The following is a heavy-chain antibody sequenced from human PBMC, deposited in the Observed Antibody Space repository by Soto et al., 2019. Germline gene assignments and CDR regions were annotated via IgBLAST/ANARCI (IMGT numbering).Heavy chain of an antibody. CDR3: ARAASRPWYYGMDV. J-gene: IGHJ6*02. CDR2: IYYSGST. V-gene: IGHV4-31*03. D-gene: IGHD6-25*01. Sequence: PSETLSLTCTVSGGSISSGGYYWSWIRQHPGKGLEWIGYIYYSGSTYYNPSLKSRVTISVDTSKNQFSLKLSSVTAADTAVYYCARAASRPWYYGMDVWGQGTTVTVSS. CDR1: GGSISSGGYY.